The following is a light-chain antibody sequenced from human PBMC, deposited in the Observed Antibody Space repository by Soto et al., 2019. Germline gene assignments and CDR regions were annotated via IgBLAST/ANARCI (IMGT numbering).Light chain of an antibody. V-gene: IGLV1-44*01. CDR2: SNN. Sequence: QAVLTQPASASGTPGQRVTISCSGTSSNIGSNTVNWYQQLPGTAPKLLIYSNNQRPSGVPDRFSGSKSGTSASLAISGLQSEDEADYYCAACDGSLNGWVFGGGTKLTVL. J-gene: IGLJ3*02. CDR3: AACDGSLNGWV. CDR1: SSNIGSNT.